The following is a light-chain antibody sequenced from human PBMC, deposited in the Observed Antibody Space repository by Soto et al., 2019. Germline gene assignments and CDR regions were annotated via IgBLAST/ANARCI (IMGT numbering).Light chain of an antibody. J-gene: IGKJ2*01. CDR2: DTS. Sequence: DIQLTQSPSSLSASVGDRVSISCQANQDTNNYLNWYHQKPGKAPRLVIYDTSTLEIGVPSRFGGSRSGTEFTFTITGLQPEDVGTYYCQQFNEGPYNFGQGTKVEMK. CDR1: QDTNNY. V-gene: IGKV1-33*01. CDR3: QQFNEGPYN.